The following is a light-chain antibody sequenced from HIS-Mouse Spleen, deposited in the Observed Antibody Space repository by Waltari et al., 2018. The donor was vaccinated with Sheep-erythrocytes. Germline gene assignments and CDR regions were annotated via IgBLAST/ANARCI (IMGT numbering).Light chain of an antibody. Sequence: QSALTQPPSASGSPGQSVTISCTGTSSDVGGYNYVSWYHQHPGKAPKLMIYEVSKRPAGGPDRLAGSKSGNTASLTVSGLQAEDEADYYCSSYAGSNNWVFGGGTKLTVL. V-gene: IGLV2-8*01. J-gene: IGLJ3*02. CDR2: EVS. CDR3: SSYAGSNNWV. CDR1: SSDVGGYNY.